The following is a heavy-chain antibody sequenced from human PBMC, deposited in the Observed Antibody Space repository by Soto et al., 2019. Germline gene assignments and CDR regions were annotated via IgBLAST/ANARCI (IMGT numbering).Heavy chain of an antibody. D-gene: IGHD7-27*01. CDR1: GGAFTGYY. CDR3: AITGGHTWDYVAF. J-gene: IGHJ4*02. CDR2: ISNSVTT. Sequence: QAQLHQRGAGLLKLSETLSLTCAVNGGAFTGYYGDWIRQSPKQGLEWIREISNSVTTKYNPSLKILVTISIHTSQNQFTLKLRTVTAAATGMNYCAITGGHTWDYVAFWRQGWIFTVPS. V-gene: IGHV4-34*01.